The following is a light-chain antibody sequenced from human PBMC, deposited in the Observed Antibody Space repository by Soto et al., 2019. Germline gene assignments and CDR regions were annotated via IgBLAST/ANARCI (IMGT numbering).Light chain of an antibody. J-gene: IGKJ4*01. V-gene: IGKV1-12*01. CDR3: QQGNIFTLT. CDR1: QDISSW. Sequence: DIQMTQSPSSVSASVGDRVTITCRASQDISSWLAWFQQKPGKAPKLLIYAASSLHIGVPSRFSASGLETYFTRVSNRQQREEFATYYCQQGNIFTLTFGGGTKVEIK. CDR2: AAS.